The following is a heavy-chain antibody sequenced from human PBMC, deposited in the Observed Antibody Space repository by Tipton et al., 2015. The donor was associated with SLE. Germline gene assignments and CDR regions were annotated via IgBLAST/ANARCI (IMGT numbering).Heavy chain of an antibody. Sequence: LRLSCTVSGGSISSGGYYWSWIRQPPGKGLEWIGEINHSGSTNYNPSLKSRVTISVDTSKNQFSLKLSSVTAADTAVYYCASSPSFDYWGQGTLVTVSS. CDR1: GGSISSGGYY. J-gene: IGHJ4*02. CDR3: ASSPSFDY. V-gene: IGHV4-39*07. CDR2: INHSGST.